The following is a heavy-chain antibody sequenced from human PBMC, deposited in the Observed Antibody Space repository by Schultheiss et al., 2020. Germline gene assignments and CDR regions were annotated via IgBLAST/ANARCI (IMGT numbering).Heavy chain of an antibody. J-gene: IGHJ4*02. D-gene: IGHD3-16*01. CDR3: ARETFGGLAWV. Sequence: SETLSLTCTVSGGSISSYFWSWIRQPPGKGLEWIGYIYYSGSTNYNPSLKSRVIISVDTSKNQFSLRLRSVTAADTAVYYCARETFGGLAWVWGQGILVTVSS. CDR2: IYYSGST. V-gene: IGHV4-59*12. CDR1: GGSISSYF.